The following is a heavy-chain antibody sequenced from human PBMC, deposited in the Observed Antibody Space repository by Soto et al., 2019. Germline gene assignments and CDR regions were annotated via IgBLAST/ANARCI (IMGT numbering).Heavy chain of an antibody. Sequence: SETLSLTCTVSGGSISSGGYYWSWIRQHPGKGLEWIGYMYYSGSTYYNPSLKSRVTISVDTSKNQFSLKLSSVTAADTAVYYCARARFRITMIVGWFDPWGQGTLVTVSS. CDR3: ARARFRITMIVGWFDP. CDR1: GGSISSGGYY. V-gene: IGHV4-31*03. J-gene: IGHJ5*02. CDR2: MYYSGST. D-gene: IGHD3-22*01.